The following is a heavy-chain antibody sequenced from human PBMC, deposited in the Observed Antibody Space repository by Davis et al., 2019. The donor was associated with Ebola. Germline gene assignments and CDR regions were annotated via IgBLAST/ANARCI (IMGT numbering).Heavy chain of an antibody. J-gene: IGHJ6*02. D-gene: IGHD5-18*01. CDR3: ARTIVDTAMVFYYYYGMDV. CDR1: GGSISSGDYY. Sequence: MPSETLSLTCTVSGGSISSGDYYWSWIRQPPGKGLEWIGCIYYSGSTYYNPSLKSRVTISVDTSKNQFSLKLSSVTAADTAVYYCARTIVDTAMVFYYYYGMDVWGQGTTVTVSS. V-gene: IGHV4-30-4*01. CDR2: IYYSGST.